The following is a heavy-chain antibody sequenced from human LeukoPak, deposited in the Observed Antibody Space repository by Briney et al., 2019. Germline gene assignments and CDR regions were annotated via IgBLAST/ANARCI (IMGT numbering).Heavy chain of an antibody. CDR1: GGTFNNYA. D-gene: IGHD6-19*01. Sequence: SVKVSCKTSGGTFNNYAINWVRQAPGQGLEWMGGIIPIFGTANYAQKFQGRVTITADESTSTAYMELSSLRSEDTAVYYCANKNQQWLGPDSWYYGMDVWGQGTTVTVSS. CDR3: ANKNQQWLGPDSWYYGMDV. J-gene: IGHJ6*02. V-gene: IGHV1-69*13. CDR2: IIPIFGTA.